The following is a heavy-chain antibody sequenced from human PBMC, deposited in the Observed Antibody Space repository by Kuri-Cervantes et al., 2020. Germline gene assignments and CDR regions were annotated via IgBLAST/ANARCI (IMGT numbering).Heavy chain of an antibody. D-gene: IGHD6-19*01. CDR3: ARGQEYGGQWLVH. Sequence: ASVKVSCKASGYTYTSYAMHWVRQAPGQRLEWMGWISAYNGNTNYAQKLQGRVTMTTDTSTSTAYMELSSLRSEDTAVYYCARGQEYGGQWLVHWGQGTLVTVSS. V-gene: IGHV1-18*01. CDR2: ISAYNGNT. J-gene: IGHJ4*02. CDR1: GYTYTSYA.